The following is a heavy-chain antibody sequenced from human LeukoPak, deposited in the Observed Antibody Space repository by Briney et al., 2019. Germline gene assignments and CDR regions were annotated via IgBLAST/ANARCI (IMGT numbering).Heavy chain of an antibody. CDR2: INQSGTT. Sequence: PSETLSLTCAVNGGSLSGLSWNWIRQSPGKGLEWIGEINQSGTTDYNPSLKNRVTMSVDTSKNQFSLKLTSVTAADTAVYFCGNNPDMSCRGGYCHVIDYWGQGTPVTVSS. CDR3: GNNPDMSCRGGYCHVIDY. V-gene: IGHV4-34*01. D-gene: IGHD2-21*02. J-gene: IGHJ4*02. CDR1: GGSLSGLS.